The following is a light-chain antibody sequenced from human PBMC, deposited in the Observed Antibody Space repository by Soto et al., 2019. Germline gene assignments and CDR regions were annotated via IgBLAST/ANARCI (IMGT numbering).Light chain of an antibody. CDR1: QSVSSY. CDR3: QQRSNWP. V-gene: IGKV3D-11*02. CDR2: DAS. J-gene: IGKJ4*01. Sequence: EIVLTQSPATLSLSPGERATLSCRASQSVSSYLAGYQQKPGQAPRLLIYDASNRATGIPARFSGSGPGTDFTLTISSLETEDFAVYYCQQRSNWPFGGGTKVEIK.